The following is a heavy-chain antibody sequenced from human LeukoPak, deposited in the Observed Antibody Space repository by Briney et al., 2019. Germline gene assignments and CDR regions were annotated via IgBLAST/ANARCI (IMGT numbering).Heavy chain of an antibody. J-gene: IGHJ5*02. V-gene: IGHV4-59*01. Sequence: NTSETLSLTCTVSGGSTSSYYWSWIRQPPGKGLEWIGYIYYSGSTNYNPSLKSRVTISVDTSKNQFSLKLSSVTAADTAVYYCARERATREFDPWGQGTLVTVSS. CDR2: IYYSGST. D-gene: IGHD5-12*01. CDR3: ARERATREFDP. CDR1: GGSTSSYY.